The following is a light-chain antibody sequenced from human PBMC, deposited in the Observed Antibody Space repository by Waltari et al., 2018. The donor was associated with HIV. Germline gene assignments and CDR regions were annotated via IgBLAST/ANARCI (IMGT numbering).Light chain of an antibody. J-gene: IGLJ1*01. Sequence: QSALTQPASVSGSPGQSITLSCTGTSSDVGAYNYVSWYQQHPGKAPKLIIYEVNIRPSGVSNRFSGSKSGNTASLTISGLQAEDESDYYCSSYTTTSTLVFGTGTKVTVL. CDR1: SSDVGAYNY. CDR2: EVN. CDR3: SSYTTTSTLV. V-gene: IGLV2-14*03.